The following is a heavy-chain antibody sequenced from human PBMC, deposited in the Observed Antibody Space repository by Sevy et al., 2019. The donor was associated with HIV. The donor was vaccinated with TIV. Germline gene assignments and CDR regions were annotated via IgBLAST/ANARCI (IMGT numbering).Heavy chain of an antibody. V-gene: IGHV3-74*01. Sequence: GGSLRLSCGASGFTLSSYWMHWVRQAPGKGLVWVSRINSDGSSTRYADFVKGRFTISRDNAKNTLYLQMNSLRAEDTAVYYCVRQRGDIVVLRGVLPDYGMDVWGQGTTVTVSS. CDR2: INSDGSST. CDR3: VRQRGDIVVLRGVLPDYGMDV. CDR1: GFTLSSYW. J-gene: IGHJ6*02. D-gene: IGHD2-2*01.